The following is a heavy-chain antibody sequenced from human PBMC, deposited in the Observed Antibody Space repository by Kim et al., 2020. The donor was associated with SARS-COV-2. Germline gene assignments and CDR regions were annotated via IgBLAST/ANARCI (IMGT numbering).Heavy chain of an antibody. J-gene: IGHJ4*02. CDR3: ATERYSSSWYGALLDH. Sequence: GGSLRLSCVASGFTFSSYWMTWVRQAPGKGLEWVANMKQDGSETYYVDSVKGRFSVSRDNAKNTLYLQMNTLRAEDTAVYYCATERYSSSWYGALLDHWGRGTLVTVSS. D-gene: IGHD6-13*01. V-gene: IGHV3-7*01. CDR1: GFTFSSYW. CDR2: MKQDGSET.